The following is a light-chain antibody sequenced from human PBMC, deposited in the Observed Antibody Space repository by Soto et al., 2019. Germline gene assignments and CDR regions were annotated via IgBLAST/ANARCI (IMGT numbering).Light chain of an antibody. J-gene: IGLJ3*02. CDR3: TSYTTSRIWV. CDR1: SGDVGHYNY. CDR2: EVS. V-gene: IGLV2-14*01. Sequence: QSALTQPASVSGSPGQSITISCIGSSGDVGHYNYVSWYQQHPGKAPKLMIYEVSNRPSGVSNRFSGSKSGNTASLIISGLQAEDEADYYCTSYTTSRIWVFGGGTKLTVL.